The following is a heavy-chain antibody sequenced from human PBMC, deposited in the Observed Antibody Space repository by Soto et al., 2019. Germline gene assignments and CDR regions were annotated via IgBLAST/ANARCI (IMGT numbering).Heavy chain of an antibody. CDR2: IKSKTDGGTT. D-gene: IGHD3-3*01. CDR3: TTDSLVLRFLEWAFDP. V-gene: IGHV3-15*01. CDR1: GFTFSNAW. Sequence: EVQLVESGGGLVKPGGSLRLSCAASGFTFSNAWMSWVRQAPGKGLEWVGRIKSKTDGGTTDYAAPVKGRFTISRDDSKNTLYLQMNSLKTEDTAVYYCTTDSLVLRFLEWAFDPWGQGTLVNVSS. J-gene: IGHJ5*02.